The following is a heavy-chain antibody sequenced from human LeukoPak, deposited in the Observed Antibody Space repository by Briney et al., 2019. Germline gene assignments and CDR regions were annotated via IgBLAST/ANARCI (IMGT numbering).Heavy chain of an antibody. Sequence: PGQSLRLSCAASGFTFSHHAMSWVRQAPGKGLEWLSGITAGGDTTHHVDSVKGRFTISRDNAENSLYLQMNSLRAEDTALYYCAKALRGEGPFDYWGQGTLVTVSS. CDR2: ITAGGDTT. D-gene: IGHD3-10*01. CDR3: AKALRGEGPFDY. V-gene: IGHV3-23*01. CDR1: GFTFSHHA. J-gene: IGHJ4*02.